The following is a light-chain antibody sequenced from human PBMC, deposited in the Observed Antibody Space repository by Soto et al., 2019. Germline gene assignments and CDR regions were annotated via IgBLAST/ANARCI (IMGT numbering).Light chain of an antibody. CDR3: QQSFSTPYT. J-gene: IGKJ2*01. CDR1: QSISSY. Sequence: DIQMTQSPSSLSASVGDRVTITRRASQSISSYLNWYQQKPGKAPKLLIYAASSLQSGVPSRFSGSGSGTDFTLTISSLLPEDFATYYCQQSFSTPYTFGQGTKLEIK. CDR2: AAS. V-gene: IGKV1-39*01.